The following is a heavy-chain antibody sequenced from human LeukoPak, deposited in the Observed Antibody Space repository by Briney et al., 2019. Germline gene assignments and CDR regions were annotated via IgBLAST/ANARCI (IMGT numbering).Heavy chain of an antibody. J-gene: IGHJ5*02. CDR2: ISSSSTYI. Sequence: PGGSLRLSCAASGFTFSSYSMNWVRQAPGKGLEWVSSISSSSTYIYYSDSVKGRFTISRDNAKNSLYLQMNSLRAEDTAVYYCASDKSFGVAAPTWGQGTLVTVSS. CDR3: ASDKSFGVAAPT. D-gene: IGHD6-19*01. V-gene: IGHV3-21*01. CDR1: GFTFSSYS.